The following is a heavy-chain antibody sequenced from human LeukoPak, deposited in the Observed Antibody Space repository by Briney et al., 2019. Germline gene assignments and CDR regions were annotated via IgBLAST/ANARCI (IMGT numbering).Heavy chain of an antibody. D-gene: IGHD4-23*01. CDR1: GYSISSSYW. CDR3: ARPLATVGKKHAFDI. Sequence: SETLSLTCAVSGYSISSSYWWGWIRQPPGKGLEWIGSIYHSGSTYYNPSLKSRVTISVDTSKNQFSLKLITVTAADSAVYYCARPLATVGKKHAFDIWGQGTMVTVSS. V-gene: IGHV4-38-2*01. CDR2: IYHSGST. J-gene: IGHJ3*02.